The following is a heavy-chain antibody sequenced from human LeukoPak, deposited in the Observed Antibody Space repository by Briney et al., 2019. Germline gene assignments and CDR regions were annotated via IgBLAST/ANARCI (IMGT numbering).Heavy chain of an antibody. Sequence: GGSLRLSCAASGFTFSSYWMHWVRQAPGKGLVWVSRINSDGSSTSYADSVRRRFTISRDNAKNTLYLQMNSLRAEDTAVYYCARDRGCSSTSCYAENWFDPWGQGTLVTVSS. J-gene: IGHJ5*02. CDR3: ARDRGCSSTSCYAENWFDP. V-gene: IGHV3-74*01. CDR2: INSDGSST. D-gene: IGHD2-2*01. CDR1: GFTFSSYW.